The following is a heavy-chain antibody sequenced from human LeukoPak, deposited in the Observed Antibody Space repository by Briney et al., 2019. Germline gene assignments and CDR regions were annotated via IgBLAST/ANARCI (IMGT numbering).Heavy chain of an antibody. V-gene: IGHV4-59*01. CDR1: GGSISSYY. CDR2: IYYSGST. CDR3: ARAAWYHAFDI. Sequence: SETLSLTCTVSGGSISSYYWSWIRQPPGKGLEWIGYIYYSGSTNYNPSLKSRVTISVDTSKNQFSLKLSSVTAADTAVYYCARAAWYHAFDIWGQGTMVTVSS. D-gene: IGHD2-15*01. J-gene: IGHJ3*02.